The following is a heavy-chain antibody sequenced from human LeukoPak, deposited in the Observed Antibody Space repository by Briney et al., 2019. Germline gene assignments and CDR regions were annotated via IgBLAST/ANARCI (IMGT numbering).Heavy chain of an antibody. V-gene: IGHV1-18*01. CDR2: ISAYNGNT. J-gene: IGHJ3*02. CDR3: ARDRVEWELLGAFDI. Sequence: ASVKVSCKASGYTFTSYGISWVRQAPGQGLEWMGWISAYNGNTNYAQKLQGRVTMTTDTSTSTAYMELRSLRSDDTAVYYCARDRVEWELLGAFDIWGQGTMVTVSS. CDR1: GYTFTSYG. D-gene: IGHD1-26*01.